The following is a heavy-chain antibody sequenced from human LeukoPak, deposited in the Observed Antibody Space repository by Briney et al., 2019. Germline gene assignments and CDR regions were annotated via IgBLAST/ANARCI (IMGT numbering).Heavy chain of an antibody. CDR1: GGSISSGDYY. CDR3: ARHIPRGYFDL. Sequence: PSETLSLTCTVSGGSISSGDYYWSWICQPPGEGLEWIGYIYYSGSTYYNPSLKSRVTISVDTSKNQFSLKLSSVTAADTAVYYCARHIPRGYFDLWGRGTLVTVSS. V-gene: IGHV4-30-4*08. J-gene: IGHJ2*01. CDR2: IYYSGST. D-gene: IGHD2-21*01.